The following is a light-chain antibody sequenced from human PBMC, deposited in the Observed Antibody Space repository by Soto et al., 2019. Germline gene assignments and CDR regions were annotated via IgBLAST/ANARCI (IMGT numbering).Light chain of an antibody. CDR2: DVY. CDR1: QSISSNS. V-gene: IGKV3-20*01. CDR3: QPYGASPQT. J-gene: IGKJ1*01. Sequence: CSVYLSKRERATLSCRASQSISSNSLAWYQQKPGQAPRLLIHDVYNRATGIPDRFSGSGSGTDFTLTISRLEPEDFAVYSCQPYGASPQTFGSGTKV.